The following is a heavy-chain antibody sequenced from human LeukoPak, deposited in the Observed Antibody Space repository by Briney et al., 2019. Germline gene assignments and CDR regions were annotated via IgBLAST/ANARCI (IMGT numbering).Heavy chain of an antibody. Sequence: GGSLRLSCAASGFTFSDFGMHWVRQAPGKGLEWVAIIWYDGSNKHYADSVKGRFTISRDNSQNTMYLQMNSLRADDTAVYYCAREGHCSGGSCFRRFDPWSQGTLVTVSS. V-gene: IGHV3-33*01. J-gene: IGHJ5*02. CDR2: IWYDGSNK. CDR3: AREGHCSGGSCFRRFDP. D-gene: IGHD2-15*01. CDR1: GFTFSDFG.